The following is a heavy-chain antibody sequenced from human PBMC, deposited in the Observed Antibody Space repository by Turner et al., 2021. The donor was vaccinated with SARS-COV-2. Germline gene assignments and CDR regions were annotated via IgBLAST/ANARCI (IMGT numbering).Heavy chain of an antibody. V-gene: IGHV3-30*18. CDR3: AKDNPAPPDYYYAMDV. CDR1: GFNFTIYG. D-gene: IGHD2-2*01. Sequence: QVQLVESGGGVVQPGKSLRLSCAASGFNFTIYGIHWVRQAPGKGLEWVAVIAYDGSSEYFADSVKGRFTISRDNSRNMVFLQMNSLRPEDTAVYYCAKDNPAPPDYYYAMDVWGQGTTVTVSS. CDR2: IAYDGSSE. J-gene: IGHJ6*02.